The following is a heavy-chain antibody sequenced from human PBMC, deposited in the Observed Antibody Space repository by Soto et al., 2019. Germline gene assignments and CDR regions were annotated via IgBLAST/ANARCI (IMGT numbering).Heavy chain of an antibody. CDR2: VYKSGGT. CDR3: ARHHDAGYYFDD. J-gene: IGHJ4*02. Sequence: PSETLSLTCTVSGGSISSSTYYWVWIRQSPGKGLEWIGRVYKSGGTYYNPSLKSRVSMSVDTPNNQFSLKINSVTAADTALYYCARHHDAGYYFDDWGQGILVTVSS. CDR1: GGSISSSTYY. V-gene: IGHV4-39*01.